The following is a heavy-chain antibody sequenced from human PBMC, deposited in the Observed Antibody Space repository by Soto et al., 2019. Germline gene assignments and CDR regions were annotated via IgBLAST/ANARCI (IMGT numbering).Heavy chain of an antibody. V-gene: IGHV3-23*01. CDR1: GFTFSNYA. Sequence: GGSLRLSCAASGFTFSNYAMSWVRQAPGKGLEWVSTINSRGATYYADSVKGRFPISRDNSMDTLYLQTHSLRAEDTAVYYCARDPWGTVTGAFDMWGQGTMVTVSS. J-gene: IGHJ3*02. CDR3: ARDPWGTVTGAFDM. D-gene: IGHD4-17*01. CDR2: INSRGAT.